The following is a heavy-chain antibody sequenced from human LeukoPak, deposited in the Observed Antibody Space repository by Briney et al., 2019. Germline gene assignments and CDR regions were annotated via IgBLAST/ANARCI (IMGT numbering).Heavy chain of an antibody. CDR3: VRALMGDDDH. D-gene: IGHD2-8*01. V-gene: IGHV3-74*01. J-gene: IGHJ4*02. CDR2: INDDGSTI. CDR1: GFTFSTSW. Sequence: PGGSLRLSCAASGFTFSTSWMQWVRQTPGKGLVGVSRINDDGSTITYADYVKGRFTISRDNARNTLYLQMDSLRAEDTAVYYCVRALMGDDDHWGQGTLVIVSS.